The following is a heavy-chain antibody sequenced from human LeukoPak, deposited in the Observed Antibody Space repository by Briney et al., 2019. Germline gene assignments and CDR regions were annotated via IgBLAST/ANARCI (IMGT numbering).Heavy chain of an antibody. D-gene: IGHD3-10*01. V-gene: IGHV1-18*01. J-gene: IGHJ4*02. CDR2: ISAYNGNT. Sequence: EASVKVSCKASGYTFTSYGISWVRQAPGQGLEWMGWISAYNGNTNYAQKLQGRVTMTTDTSTSTAYMELRSLRSDDTAVYYCARAPYGSGSYYLDYWGQGTLVTVSS. CDR1: GYTFTSYG. CDR3: ARAPYGSGSYYLDY.